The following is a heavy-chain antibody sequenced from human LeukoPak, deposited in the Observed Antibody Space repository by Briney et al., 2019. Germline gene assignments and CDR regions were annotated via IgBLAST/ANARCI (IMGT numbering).Heavy chain of an antibody. CDR2: INHSGST. CDR3: ARAPIMTTVVTPGRHFDY. CDR1: GFTFSSYS. Sequence: PGGSLRLSCAASGFTFSSYSMNWVRQPPGKGLEWIGEINHSGSTNYNPSLKSRVTISVDTSKNQFSLKLSSVTAADTAVYYCARAPIMTTVVTPGRHFDYWGQGTLVTVSS. V-gene: IGHV4-34*01. J-gene: IGHJ4*02. D-gene: IGHD4-17*01.